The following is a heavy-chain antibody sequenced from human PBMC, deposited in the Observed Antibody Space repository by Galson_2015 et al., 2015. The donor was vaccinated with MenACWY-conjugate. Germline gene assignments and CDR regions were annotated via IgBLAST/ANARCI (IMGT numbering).Heavy chain of an antibody. D-gene: IGHD3-3*01. J-gene: IGHJ4*02. CDR3: ARDADFWSGYYSLSRNKRVDY. CDR2: INPNSGGT. CDR1: GYTFTGYY. V-gene: IGHV1-2*04. Sequence: QSGAEVKKPGESLKISCKASGYTFTGYYMHWVRQAPGQGLEWMGWINPNSGGTNYAQKFQGWVTMTRDTSISTAYMELSRLRSDDTAVYYCARDADFWSGYYSLSRNKRVDYWGQGTRVTVSS.